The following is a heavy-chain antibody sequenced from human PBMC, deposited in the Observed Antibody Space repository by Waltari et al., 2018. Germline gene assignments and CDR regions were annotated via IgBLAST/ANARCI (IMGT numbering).Heavy chain of an antibody. Sequence: GLTRQAPGQVLGWFGTIHYSGATYRSPSLKGRVTISRDTSKNQLSLGLGSVTAADTAVYYCATYIGASVGTAAYDVWGQGTMVTVSA. CDR2: IHYSGAT. V-gene: IGHV4-39*01. CDR3: ATYIGASVGTAAYDV. D-gene: IGHD5-12*01. J-gene: IGHJ3*01.